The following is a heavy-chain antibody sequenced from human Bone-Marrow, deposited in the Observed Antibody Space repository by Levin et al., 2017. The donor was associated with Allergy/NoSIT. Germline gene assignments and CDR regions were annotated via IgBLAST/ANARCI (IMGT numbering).Heavy chain of an antibody. CDR3: SRGGDYDVWSGYEPLDF. Sequence: ASVKVSCKASGYTYTQYGITWVRQAPGQGLQWMGWVSSYNGDTKFAQSLKGRISMTTDMSTRTAYMELRSLKSDATALYYCSRGGDYDVWSGYEPLDFWGQGTLVTVSA. D-gene: IGHD3-3*01. V-gene: IGHV1-18*01. CDR1: GYTYTQYG. CDR2: VSSYNGDT. J-gene: IGHJ4*02.